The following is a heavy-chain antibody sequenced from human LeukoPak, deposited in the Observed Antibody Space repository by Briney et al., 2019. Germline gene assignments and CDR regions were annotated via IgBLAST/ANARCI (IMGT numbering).Heavy chain of an antibody. V-gene: IGHV1-69*13. CDR3: ARDRFLEYQKGGFDI. Sequence: SVKVSCKASGGTFSSYAISWVRQAPGQGLEWMGGIIPIFGTANYAQKFQGRVTITADESTSTAYMELSSLRSDDTAVYYCARDRFLEYQKGGFDIWGQGTMVTVSS. CDR2: IIPIFGTA. J-gene: IGHJ3*02. D-gene: IGHD3-3*01. CDR1: GGTFSSYA.